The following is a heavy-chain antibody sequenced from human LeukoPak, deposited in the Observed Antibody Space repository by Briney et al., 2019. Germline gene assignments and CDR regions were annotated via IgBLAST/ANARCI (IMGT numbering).Heavy chain of an antibody. CDR3: ARDLRIVSGSYLDY. J-gene: IGHJ4*02. Sequence: GGSLRLSCAASGFTFSNYAMSWVRQAPGKGLEWVSYISSSGSTIYYADSVKGRFISSRDNTKNSLYLQMNSLRAEDTAIYYCARDLRIVSGSYLDYWGQGTLVTVSS. CDR2: ISSSGSTI. D-gene: IGHD1-26*01. CDR1: GFTFSNYA. V-gene: IGHV3-48*03.